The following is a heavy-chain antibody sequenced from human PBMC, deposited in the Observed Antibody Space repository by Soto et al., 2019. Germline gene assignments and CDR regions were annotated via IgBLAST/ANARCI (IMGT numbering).Heavy chain of an antibody. CDR1: GFTVSSNY. CDR3: ARGKRQIGSYSHYYYGMDV. V-gene: IGHV3-53*01. Sequence: LRLSCAASGFTVSSNYMSWVRQAPGKGLEGVSGIYSGGSTYYADSVKGRFTISRDNSKNTLYLQMNSLRAEDTAVYHCARGKRQIGSYSHYYYGMDVWGPGTPVPVSS. J-gene: IGHJ6*02. CDR2: IYSGGST. D-gene: IGHD2-21*01.